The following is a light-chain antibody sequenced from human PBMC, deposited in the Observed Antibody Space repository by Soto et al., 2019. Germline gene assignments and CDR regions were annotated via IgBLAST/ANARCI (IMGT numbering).Light chain of an antibody. Sequence: QSVLTQPASVSGSPGQSITISCTGTDNDVGGYNYVSWYQQHPGKAPQLIIYEVTIRPSGVSNRFSGSKSANTASLTISGLQAEDEADYYCSSYTTSSTLVMFGGGTKVTVL. CDR3: SSYTTSSTLVM. J-gene: IGLJ3*02. CDR2: EVT. V-gene: IGLV2-14*01. CDR1: DNDVGGYNY.